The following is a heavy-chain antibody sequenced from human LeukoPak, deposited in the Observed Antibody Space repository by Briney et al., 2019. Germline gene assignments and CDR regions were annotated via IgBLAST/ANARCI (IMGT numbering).Heavy chain of an antibody. J-gene: IGHJ4*02. CDR2: IYNSGST. V-gene: IGHV4-4*07. CDR3: ARDRNYFQSSGCTPFDY. CDR1: SDSITNYS. D-gene: IGHD3-22*01. Sequence: PSETLSLTCTVSSDSITNYSWSWIRQPAGKGLEWIGRIYNSGSTNYNPSLKSRVTMSVDTSKSQLSLKLSSVTAADTAVYYCARDRNYFQSSGCTPFDYWGQGTLVTVSS.